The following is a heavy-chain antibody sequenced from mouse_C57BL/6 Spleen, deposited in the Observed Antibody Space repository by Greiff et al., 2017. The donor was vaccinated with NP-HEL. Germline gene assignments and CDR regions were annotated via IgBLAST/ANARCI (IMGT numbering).Heavy chain of an antibody. Sequence: GGGLVQPKGSLKLSCAASGFSFNTYAMNWVRQAPGKGLEWVARIRSKSNNYATYYADSVKDRFTISRDDSESMLYLQMNNLKTEDTAMYYCVRRGGSSGYNAMDYWGQGTSVTVSS. CDR2: IRSKSNNYAT. D-gene: IGHD3-2*02. V-gene: IGHV10-1*01. CDR3: VRRGGSSGYNAMDY. CDR1: GFSFNTYA. J-gene: IGHJ4*01.